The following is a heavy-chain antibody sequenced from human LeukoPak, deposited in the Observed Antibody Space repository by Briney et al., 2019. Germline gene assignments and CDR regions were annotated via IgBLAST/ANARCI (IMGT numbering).Heavy chain of an antibody. CDR2: IYYSGST. V-gene: IGHV4-59*08. CDR3: ARQWQQSALDY. Sequence: PSETLSLTCTVSGGSISSYYWSWIRQPPGKGLEWIGYIYYSGSTNYNPSLKSRVTISVDTSKNQFSLKLSSVTAADTAVYYCARQWQQSALDYWGQGTLVTVSS. CDR1: GGSISSYY. D-gene: IGHD6-13*01. J-gene: IGHJ4*02.